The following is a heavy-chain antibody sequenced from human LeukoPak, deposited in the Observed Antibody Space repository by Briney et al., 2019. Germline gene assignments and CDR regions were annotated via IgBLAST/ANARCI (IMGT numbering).Heavy chain of an antibody. D-gene: IGHD3-16*01. J-gene: IGHJ4*02. Sequence: PGGSLRLSCEVSGFSFSSYWMSWVRQAPGKGLEWVAIISHDGGEIYYVDSVKGRFTLSRDNAKSSVYLQMNSLRAEDAAVYYCTRDKPRGSYDGSIFDSWGQGTLVTVSS. V-gene: IGHV3-7*01. CDR1: GFSFSSYW. CDR3: TRDKPRGSYDGSIFDS. CDR2: ISHDGGEI.